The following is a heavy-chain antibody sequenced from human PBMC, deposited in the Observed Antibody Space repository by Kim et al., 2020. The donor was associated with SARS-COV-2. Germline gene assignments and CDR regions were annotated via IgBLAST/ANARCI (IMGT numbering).Heavy chain of an antibody. D-gene: IGHD5-18*01. CDR2: K. CDR3: ARDGYVETGVDY. V-gene: IGHV3-7*01. J-gene: IGHJ4*02. Sequence: KTYVESVKGRFTISRDNAKNSLYLQMNSLRAEDTAVYYCARDGYVETGVDYWGQGTLVTVSS.